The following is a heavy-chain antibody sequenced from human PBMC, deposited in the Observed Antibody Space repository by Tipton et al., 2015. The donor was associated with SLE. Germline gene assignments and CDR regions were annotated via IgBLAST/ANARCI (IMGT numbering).Heavy chain of an antibody. CDR3: ARESTVTTSDY. J-gene: IGHJ4*02. CDR1: GFTVSSNY. Sequence: SLRLSCAASGFTVSSNYMSWVRQAPGKGLEWVSVIYSGGSTYYADSVKGRFTIPRDNSKNTLYLQMNSLSAEDTAVYYCARESTVTTSDYWGQGTLVTVSS. D-gene: IGHD4-17*01. CDR2: IYSGGST. V-gene: IGHV3-53*05.